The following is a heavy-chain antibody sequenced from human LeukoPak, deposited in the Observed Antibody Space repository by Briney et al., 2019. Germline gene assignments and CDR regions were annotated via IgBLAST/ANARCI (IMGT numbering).Heavy chain of an antibody. V-gene: IGHV3-30-3*01. J-gene: IGHJ4*02. CDR2: ISYDGSNK. Sequence: AESLTLTCAASGFTFSSYAMHWVRQAPGKGLEWVAVISYDGSNKYYADSVKGRFTISRDNSKNTLYLQMNSLRAEDTAVYYCAGDPTVTNNWGQETLVTVSS. CDR3: AGDPTVTNN. CDR1: GFTFSSYA. D-gene: IGHD4-11*01.